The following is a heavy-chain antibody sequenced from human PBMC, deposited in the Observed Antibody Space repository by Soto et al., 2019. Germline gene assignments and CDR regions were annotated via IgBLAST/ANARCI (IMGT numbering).Heavy chain of an antibody. CDR2: IYHSGST. CDR3: ARRSSSWCRGYFDY. V-gene: IGHV4-4*02. D-gene: IGHD6-13*01. J-gene: IGHJ4*02. Sequence: SETLSLTCAVSGGSISSSNWWSWVRQPPGKGLEWIGEIYHSGSTNYNPSLKSRVTISVDKSKNQFSLKLSSVTAADTAVYYCARRSSSWCRGYFDYWGQGTLVTVSS. CDR1: GGSISSSNW.